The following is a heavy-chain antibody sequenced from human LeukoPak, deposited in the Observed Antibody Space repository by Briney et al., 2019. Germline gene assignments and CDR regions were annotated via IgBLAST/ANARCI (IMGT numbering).Heavy chain of an antibody. V-gene: IGHV1-69*05. J-gene: IGHJ6*03. CDR1: GGTFSSYA. Sequence: SVKVSCKASGGTFSSYAISWVRQAPGQGLEWMGGIIPIFGTANYAQKFQGRVTITTDESTSTAYMELSSLRSEDTAVYYCARGMGGPYYHYYYMDVWGKGTTVTVSS. CDR2: IIPIFGTA. D-gene: IGHD1-26*01. CDR3: ARGMGGPYYHYYYMDV.